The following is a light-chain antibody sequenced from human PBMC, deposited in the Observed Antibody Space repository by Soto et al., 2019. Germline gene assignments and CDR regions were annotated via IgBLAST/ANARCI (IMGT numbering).Light chain of an antibody. V-gene: IGKV3D-15*01. CDR1: QSVFNN. CDR3: QQYNNWPSWT. Sequence: EIVLTQSPATLSVSPGDRATLSCRASQSVFNNHIGWYQQKPGQAPRRLIFCASFRATGIPDRFSGSGSGTDFTLTISSLQSEDFAVYYCQQYNNWPSWTFGQGPRWIS. CDR2: CAS. J-gene: IGKJ1*01.